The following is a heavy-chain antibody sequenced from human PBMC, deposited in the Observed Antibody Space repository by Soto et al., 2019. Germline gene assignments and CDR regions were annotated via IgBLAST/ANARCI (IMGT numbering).Heavy chain of an antibody. J-gene: IGHJ6*02. CDR3: ARGEIVATIHGMDV. CDR2: TYYRSKWYN. CDR1: GDSDSSNSAA. D-gene: IGHD5-12*01. V-gene: IGHV6-1*01. Sequence: SQTLSLTCAISGDSDSSNSAAWNWIRQSPSRGLEWLGRTYYRSKWYNDYAVSVKSRITINPDTSKNQFSLQLNSVTPEDTAVYYCARGEIVATIHGMDVWGQGTTVTVSS.